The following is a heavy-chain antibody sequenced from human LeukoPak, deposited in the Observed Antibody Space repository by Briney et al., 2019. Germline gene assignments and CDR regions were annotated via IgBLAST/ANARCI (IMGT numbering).Heavy chain of an antibody. V-gene: IGHV3-33*06. Sequence: PGRSLRLSCAASGFTFSSYGMHWLRQAPGKGLELVAVIWYDGSNKYYADSVKGRFTISRDNSKNTLYLQMNSLRAEDTAVYYCAKDSTGGIGAFDIWGQGTMVTVSS. D-gene: IGHD1-26*01. CDR2: IWYDGSNK. CDR3: AKDSTGGIGAFDI. CDR1: GFTFSSYG. J-gene: IGHJ3*02.